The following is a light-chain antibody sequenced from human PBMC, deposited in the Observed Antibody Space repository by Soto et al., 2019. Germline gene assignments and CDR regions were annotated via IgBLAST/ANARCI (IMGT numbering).Light chain of an antibody. CDR2: DAS. Sequence: EIVLTQSPSTLSLSPGERATLSCRASQSVSSYLAWYQQKPCQAPRLLIYDASNRATGIPARFSGSGSGTGFTLTISSLEPAVFAVYDCPQRSNWPGTFGHGTKVEIK. J-gene: IGKJ1*01. CDR3: PQRSNWPGT. CDR1: QSVSSY. V-gene: IGKV3-11*01.